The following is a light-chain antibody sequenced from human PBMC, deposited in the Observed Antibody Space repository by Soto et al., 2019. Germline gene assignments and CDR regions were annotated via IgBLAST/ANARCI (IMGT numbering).Light chain of an antibody. CDR2: DAS. CDR3: QQNKGC. J-gene: IGKJ2*01. CDR1: QSLSRW. Sequence: GDRVTITCRASQSLSRWLTWYQQKPGKAPKVLIYDASNLQSGVPSRFSGSGSGTEFTLTISSLQPDDFATYYCQQNKGCFGQGTKLEIK. V-gene: IGKV1-5*01.